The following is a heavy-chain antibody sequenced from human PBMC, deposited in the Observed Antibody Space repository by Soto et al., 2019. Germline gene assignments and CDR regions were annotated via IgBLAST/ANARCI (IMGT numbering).Heavy chain of an antibody. V-gene: IGHV1-18*01. J-gene: IGHJ4*02. CDR3: ARDRVSGSSWFDY. CDR1: GYTFTSYG. CDR2: ISAYNGNT. Sequence: QVQLVQSGAEVKKPGASVKVSCKASGYTFTSYGISWVRQAPGQGLEWMGWISAYNGNTNYAQKVQGRATMTTETSSRTAYMELRSLRSDDTAAYYCARDRVSGSSWFDYWGQGTLVTVSS. D-gene: IGHD6-13*01.